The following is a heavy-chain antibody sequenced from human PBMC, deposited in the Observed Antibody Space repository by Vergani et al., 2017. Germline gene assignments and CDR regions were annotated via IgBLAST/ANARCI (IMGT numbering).Heavy chain of an antibody. V-gene: IGHV4-59*01. CDR2: IYYSGST. CDR1: GGSISSYY. CDR3: ARTLSIYYDSSGYVPDAFDI. J-gene: IGHJ3*02. D-gene: IGHD3-22*01. Sequence: QVQLQESGPGLVKPSETLSLTCTASGGSISSYYWSWIRQPPGKGLEWIGYIYYSGSTNYNPSLKSRVTISVDTSKNQFSLKLSSVTAADTAVYYCARTLSIYYDSSGYVPDAFDIWGQGTMVTVSS.